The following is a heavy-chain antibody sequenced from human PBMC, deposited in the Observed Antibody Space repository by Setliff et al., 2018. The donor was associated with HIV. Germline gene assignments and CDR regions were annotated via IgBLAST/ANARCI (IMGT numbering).Heavy chain of an antibody. CDR2: MNPSTGEV. D-gene: IGHD2-21*01. CDR1: GYSFTAYQ. Sequence: ASVKVSCKTFGYSFTAYQINWVRQATGQALEWMAWMNPSTGEVGYAQKFQGRLATTRDSSANIAYMELRGLRSEDTAIYYCARPSHVYGDNGPLGYWGQGTLVTVSS. V-gene: IGHV1-8*01. CDR3: ARPSHVYGDNGPLGY. J-gene: IGHJ4*02.